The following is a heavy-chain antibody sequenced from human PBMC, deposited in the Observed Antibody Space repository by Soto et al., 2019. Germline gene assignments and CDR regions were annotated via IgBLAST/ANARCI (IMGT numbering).Heavy chain of an antibody. J-gene: IGHJ4*02. CDR2: IYRNDDK. CDR1: GFSLTTSGVA. CDR3: AHVSGRPKGGFDY. Sequence: QITLKESGPTLVKPTQTLTLTCTFSGFSLTTSGVAVGWIRQPPGKALEWLALIYRNDDKRYNPALNSRLTIAEDTSRNQGVLKMTNMYPVNTATYYCAHVSGRPKGGFDYWGQGTLVAVSS. D-gene: IGHD3-16*01. V-gene: IGHV2-5*01.